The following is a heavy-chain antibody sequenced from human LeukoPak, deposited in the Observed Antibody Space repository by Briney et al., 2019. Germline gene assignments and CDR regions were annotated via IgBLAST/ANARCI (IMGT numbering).Heavy chain of an antibody. J-gene: IGHJ3*02. CDR3: VRSGSDAFDI. D-gene: IGHD1-26*01. Sequence: ASVKVSCKASGYTFTGYYMHWVRQAPGQGLEWMGWIYPNSGDTKYAQKFQGRVTMTRDTSISTVFMEVSRLTSDDTAVYYCVRSGSDAFDIWGQGTMVTASS. CDR1: GYTFTGYY. CDR2: IYPNSGDT. V-gene: IGHV1-2*02.